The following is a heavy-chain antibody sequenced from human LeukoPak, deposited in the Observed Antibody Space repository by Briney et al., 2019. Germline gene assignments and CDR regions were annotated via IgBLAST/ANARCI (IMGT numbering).Heavy chain of an antibody. J-gene: IGHJ4*02. CDR1: GGSVSSNGYF. V-gene: IGHV4-61*08. D-gene: IGHD3-10*01. CDR2: IYNRGST. Sequence: SETLSLTCTVSGGSVSSNGYFWNWIRQPPGKGLEWIGYIYNRGSTNYNPSLKSRVTISVDTSKNQFSLKLSSVTAADTAVYYCARGTRRGYYFDYWGQGTLVTVSS. CDR3: ARGTRRGYYFDY.